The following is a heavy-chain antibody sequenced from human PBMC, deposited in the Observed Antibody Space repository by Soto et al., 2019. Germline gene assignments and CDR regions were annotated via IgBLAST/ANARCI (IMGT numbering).Heavy chain of an antibody. CDR1: GYTFTSYD. V-gene: IGHV1-8*01. J-gene: IGHJ6*03. CDR2: MNPNSGNT. CDR3: ARGAVTTALYYYYMDV. Sequence: ASVKVSCKASGYTFTSYDINWVRQATGQGLEWMGWMNPNSGNTGYAQKFQGRVTMTRNTSISTAYMELSSLRSEDTAVYYCARGAVTTALYYYYMDVWRKGTTVTVS. D-gene: IGHD4-17*01.